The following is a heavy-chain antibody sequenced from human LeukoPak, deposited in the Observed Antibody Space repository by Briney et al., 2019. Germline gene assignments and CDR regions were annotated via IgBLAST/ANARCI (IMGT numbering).Heavy chain of an antibody. CDR1: GFTFSSYS. CDR2: ISSSSSYI. J-gene: IGHJ4*02. Sequence: GGSLRLSCAASGFTFSSYSMNWVRQAPGKGLEWVSSISSSSSYIYYADSVKGRFTNSRDNAKNSLYLQMNSLRAEDTAVYYCAREQQPYYFDYWGQGTLVTVSS. D-gene: IGHD6-13*01. V-gene: IGHV3-21*01. CDR3: AREQQPYYFDY.